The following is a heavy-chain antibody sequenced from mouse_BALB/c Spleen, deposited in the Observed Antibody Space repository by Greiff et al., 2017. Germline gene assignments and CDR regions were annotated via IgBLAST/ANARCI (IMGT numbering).Heavy chain of an antibody. CDR2: IYPGDGDT. D-gene: IGHD2-1*01. V-gene: IGHV1-80*01. CDR3: ARDGNDAMDY. CDR1: GYAFSSYW. J-gene: IGHJ4*01. Sequence: VQLQQSGAELVRPGSSVKISCKASGYAFSSYWMNWVKQRPGQGLEWIGQIYPGDGDTNYNGKFKGKATLTADKSSSTAYMQLSSLTSEDSAVYFCARDGNDAMDYWGQGTSVTVSS.